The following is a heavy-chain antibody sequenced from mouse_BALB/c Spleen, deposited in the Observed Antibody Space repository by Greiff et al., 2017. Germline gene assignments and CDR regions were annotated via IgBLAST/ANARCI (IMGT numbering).Heavy chain of an antibody. CDR2: ISSGGSYT. J-gene: IGHJ3*01. Sequence: EVQVVESGGGLVKPGGSLKLSCAASGFTFSSYTMSWVRQTPEKRLEWVATISSGGSYTYYPDSVKGRFTISRDNAKNTLYLQMSSLKSEDTAMYYCTRADGSSQAWFAYWGQGTLVTVSA. CDR3: TRADGSSQAWFAY. CDR1: GFTFSSYT. V-gene: IGHV5-6-4*01. D-gene: IGHD1-1*01.